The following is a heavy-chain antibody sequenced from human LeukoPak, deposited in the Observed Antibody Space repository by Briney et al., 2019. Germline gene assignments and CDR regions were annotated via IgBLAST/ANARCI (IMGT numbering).Heavy chain of an antibody. J-gene: IGHJ6*04. D-gene: IGHD3-10*01. CDR2: ISSSSSYI. V-gene: IGHV3-21*01. CDR1: GFTFSSYS. CDR3: ARDVITMVRGVVGV. Sequence: GGSLRLSCAASGFTFSSYSMNWVRQAPGKGLEWVSPISSSSSYIYYADSVKGRFSISRDNAKNSLYLQMNRLRAEDTAVYYCARDVITMVRGVVGVWGKGTTVTVSS.